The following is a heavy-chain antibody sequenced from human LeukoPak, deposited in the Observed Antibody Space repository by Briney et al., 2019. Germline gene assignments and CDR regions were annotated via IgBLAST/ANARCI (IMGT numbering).Heavy chain of an antibody. J-gene: IGHJ4*02. CDR3: AKDVIQLWLRYFFDY. D-gene: IGHD5-18*01. CDR1: GFTFSNYA. CDR2: ISGSGGST. V-gene: IGHV3-23*01. Sequence: GSLRPSCTASGFTFSNYAMSWVRQAPGKGLEWVSGISGSGGSTYYADSVKGRFTISRDNSRNTLYLQMNSLRAEDTAVYYCAKDVIQLWLRYFFDYWGQGTLVTVSS.